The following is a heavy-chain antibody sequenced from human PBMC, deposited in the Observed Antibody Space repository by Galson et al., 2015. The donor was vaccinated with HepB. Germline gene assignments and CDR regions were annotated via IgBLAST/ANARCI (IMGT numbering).Heavy chain of an antibody. CDR3: ASNVWGSYRDYYYGMDV. J-gene: IGHJ6*02. CDR2: IILILGIA. Sequence: SVKVSCKASGGTFSSYAISWVRQAPGQGLEWMGRIILILGIANYAQKFQGRVTITADKSTSTAYMELSSLRSEDTAVYYCASNVWGSYRDYYYGMDVWGQGTTVTVSS. CDR1: GGTFSSYA. V-gene: IGHV1-69*04. D-gene: IGHD3-16*02.